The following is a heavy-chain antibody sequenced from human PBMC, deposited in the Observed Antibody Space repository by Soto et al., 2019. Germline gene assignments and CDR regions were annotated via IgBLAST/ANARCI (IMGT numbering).Heavy chain of an antibody. CDR1: GFTFDDYA. CDR3: AKDIYLDIAPSDLDY. J-gene: IGHJ4*02. D-gene: IGHD5-12*01. V-gene: IGHV3-9*01. CDR2: ISWNSGSI. Sequence: QPGGSLRLSCAASGFTFDDYAMHWVRQAPGKGLEWVSGISWNSGSIGYADSVKGRFTISRDNAKNSLYLQMNSLRAEDTALYYCAKDIYLDIAPSDLDYWGQGTLVTVSS.